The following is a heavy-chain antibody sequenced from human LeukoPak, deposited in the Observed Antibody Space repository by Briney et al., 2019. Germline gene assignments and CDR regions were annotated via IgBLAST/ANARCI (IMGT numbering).Heavy chain of an antibody. D-gene: IGHD1-26*01. CDR2: ISYDGSDK. Sequence: GGSLRLSCAASGFTFDDYDMHWVRQAPGKGLEWVAVISYDGSDKYYVDSVKGRFTISRDNSKNTLYLQINSLKAEDAAVYYCARVLSGSYDNYFDYWGQGTLVTVSS. V-gene: IGHV3-30*03. CDR1: GFTFDDYD. J-gene: IGHJ4*02. CDR3: ARVLSGSYDNYFDY.